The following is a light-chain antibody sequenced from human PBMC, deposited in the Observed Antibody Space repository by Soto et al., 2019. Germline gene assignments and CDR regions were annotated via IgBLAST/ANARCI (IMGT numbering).Light chain of an antibody. CDR2: GAS. CDR3: QQSYRNPLT. CDR1: ESISTY. J-gene: IGKJ4*01. Sequence: DIQMTQSPSSLSASVGDRVTITCRASESISTYLNWYQHKPGKPPKVLIFGASRMQSGVPSRFSASGSGTEFSLTISSLQPEDFETYSCQQSYRNPLTFGGGTKVEIK. V-gene: IGKV1-39*01.